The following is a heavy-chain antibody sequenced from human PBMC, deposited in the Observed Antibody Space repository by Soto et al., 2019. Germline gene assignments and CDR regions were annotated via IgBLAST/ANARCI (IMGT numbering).Heavy chain of an antibody. CDR2: ISYDGSNK. Sequence: QVQLVESGGGVVQPGRSLRLSCAASGFTFSSYAMHWVRQAPGKGLEWVAVISYDGSNKYYADSVKGRFTISRDNSKNTLYLQLNSLRAEDTAVYYCAKVGGWELDYLGQGTLVTVSS. CDR1: GFTFSSYA. J-gene: IGHJ4*02. CDR3: AKVGGWELDY. D-gene: IGHD1-26*01. V-gene: IGHV3-30*18.